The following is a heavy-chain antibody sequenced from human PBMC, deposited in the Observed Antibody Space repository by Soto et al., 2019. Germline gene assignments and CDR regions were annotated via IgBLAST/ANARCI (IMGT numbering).Heavy chain of an antibody. CDR1: GGTFSSYT. J-gene: IGHJ6*03. D-gene: IGHD3-16*01. CDR3: ASGRHLGEFFYYMDG. Sequence: QVQLVQSGAEVKKPGSSVKVSCKASGGTFSSYTISWVRQDPGQGLEWMGRIIPILCIANYAQKFQGRVRITADKSTSTPYMNLRSLRSEDTAVYDWASGRHLGEFFYYMDGWGKGTTVTVSS. V-gene: IGHV1-69*02. CDR2: IIPILCIA.